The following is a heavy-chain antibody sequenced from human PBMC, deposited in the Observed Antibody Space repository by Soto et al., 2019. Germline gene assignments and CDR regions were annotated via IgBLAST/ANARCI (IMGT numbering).Heavy chain of an antibody. D-gene: IGHD1-1*01. CDR1: GFAFRSYW. V-gene: IGHV3-74*01. CDR2: IYNDGSRT. CDR3: ARDLSGDTTPYFDL. J-gene: IGHJ4*02. Sequence: EEQLVESGGGLVQPGGSLRLSCAASGFAFRSYWRHWVRQTPGKGPVWVSRIYNDGSRTAYADSVKGRFTISRDNAKNTMYLQMSSLTVEDTAVYYCARDLSGDTTPYFDLWGQGTLVTVSS.